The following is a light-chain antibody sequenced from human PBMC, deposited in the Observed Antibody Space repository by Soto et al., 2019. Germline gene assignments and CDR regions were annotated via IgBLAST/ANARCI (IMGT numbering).Light chain of an antibody. CDR2: DAS. CDR1: QSVGSY. V-gene: IGKV3-11*01. CDR3: QQRSNWPCT. J-gene: IGKJ1*01. Sequence: EIVLTQSPATLSLSTGERATLSCRASQSVGSYLAWYHQKPGQAPRLLIYDASNRATGIPARFSGSGSGTDFTLTIDSLEPEDFAVYYCQQRSNWPCTFGQGTKVDI.